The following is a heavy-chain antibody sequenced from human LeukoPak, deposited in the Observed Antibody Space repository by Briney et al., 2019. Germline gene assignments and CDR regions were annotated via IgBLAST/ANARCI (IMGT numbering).Heavy chain of an antibody. Sequence: PGGSLRLSCAASGFTFSTYGMHWVRQAPGKGLEWVAVIWNDGSNKYYADSVKGRFTISRDNSKSTLYLQMNSLRAEDTAVYSGARASGPFDYWGQGTLVTVSS. CDR2: IWNDGSNK. J-gene: IGHJ4*02. V-gene: IGHV3-33*01. CDR1: GFTFSTYG. CDR3: ARASGPFDY. D-gene: IGHD3-10*01.